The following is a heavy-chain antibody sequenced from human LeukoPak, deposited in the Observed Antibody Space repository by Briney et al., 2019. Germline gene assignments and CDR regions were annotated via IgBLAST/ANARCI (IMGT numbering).Heavy chain of an antibody. CDR1: GYTFTGYY. D-gene: IGHD2-2*01. J-gene: IGHJ5*02. CDR2: INPNIVGT. Sequence: ASVKVSCKASGYTFTGYYMHWVRQAPGQGLEWRGWINPNIVGTNYPQKFHGRVTMTRYTSISQAYIQLSSLVSECTAVYYCARDAPDKYQLPQKWFDPRGQGTLVTVSS. V-gene: IGHV1-2*02. CDR3: ARDAPDKYQLPQKWFDP.